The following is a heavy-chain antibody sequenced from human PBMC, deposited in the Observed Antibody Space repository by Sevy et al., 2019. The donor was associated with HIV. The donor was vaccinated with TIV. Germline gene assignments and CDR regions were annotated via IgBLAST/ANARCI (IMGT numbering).Heavy chain of an antibody. CDR1: GYTFTGYY. J-gene: IGHJ4*02. CDR2: INPDSGGP. CDR3: VRDDRDGYFDY. Sequence: ASVKVSCKASGYTFTGYYMHWVRQAPGQGLGGMGWINPDSGGPNYAPKFQGRVTRTRDTSIGTAYMELSRLKSDDTAVYYCVRDDRDGYFDYWGQGTLVTVSS. V-gene: IGHV1-2*02.